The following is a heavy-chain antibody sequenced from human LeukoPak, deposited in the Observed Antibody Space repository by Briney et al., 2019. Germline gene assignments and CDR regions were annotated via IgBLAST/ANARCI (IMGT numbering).Heavy chain of an antibody. Sequence: PGGSLRLSCAASGFTFSSYWMSWVRQAPGKGLEWVANIKQDGSEKYYVDSVKGRFTISRDNAKNSLYLQMNSLRSEDTAAYYCATGELSSGWYVLDYWGQGTLVTVSS. CDR3: ATGELSSGWYVLDY. CDR1: GFTFSSYW. J-gene: IGHJ4*02. D-gene: IGHD6-19*01. CDR2: IKQDGSEK. V-gene: IGHV3-7*03.